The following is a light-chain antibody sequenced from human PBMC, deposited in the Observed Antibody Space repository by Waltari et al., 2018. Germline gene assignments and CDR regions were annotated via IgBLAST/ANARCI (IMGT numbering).Light chain of an antibody. CDR1: QSISGN. V-gene: IGKV3-15*01. CDR3: QQYHYWPPWT. Sequence: EVLMTQSPATLSVSPGERATLSCRASQSISGNLAWYQQKPGQAPRLVIYAASTRATGIPARFGGSGSGTDFTLTITGLQSEDFAVYYCQQYHYWPPWTFGQGTTVEI. CDR2: AAS. J-gene: IGKJ1*01.